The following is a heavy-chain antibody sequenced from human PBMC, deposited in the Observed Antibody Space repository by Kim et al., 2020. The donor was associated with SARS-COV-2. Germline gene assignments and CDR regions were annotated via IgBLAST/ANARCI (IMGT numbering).Heavy chain of an antibody. J-gene: IGHJ4*02. CDR2: SRNKADRYTT. Sequence: GGSLRLSCAGSGFIVSDHYMDWVRQAPGKGLEWVARSRNKADRYTTEYAASVKGRFTISRVDSKNSVYLQMNSLAAEDTAVYYCTREIRVSRISYFDSWGQGTLVTVSS. D-gene: IGHD1-20*01. CDR1: GFIVSDHY. CDR3: TREIRVSRISYFDS. V-gene: IGHV3-72*01.